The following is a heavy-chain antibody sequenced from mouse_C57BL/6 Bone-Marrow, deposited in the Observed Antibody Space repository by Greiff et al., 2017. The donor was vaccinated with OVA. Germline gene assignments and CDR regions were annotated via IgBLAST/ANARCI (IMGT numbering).Heavy chain of an antibody. V-gene: IGHV3-5*01. CDR2: IYYSGPI. CDR3: ARDYCGSSCGYWYFDV. Sequence: EVQLQESGPGLVKPSQTVFLTCTVTGISIPTGNYRWSWLRQFPGNKLEWIGYIYYSGPITYNPSLISRTIITRDTPKNQFYLEMNSLTAEDTATYYGARDYCGSSCGYWYFDVWGTGTTVTVSS. D-gene: IGHD1-1*01. CDR1: GISIPTGNYR. J-gene: IGHJ1*03.